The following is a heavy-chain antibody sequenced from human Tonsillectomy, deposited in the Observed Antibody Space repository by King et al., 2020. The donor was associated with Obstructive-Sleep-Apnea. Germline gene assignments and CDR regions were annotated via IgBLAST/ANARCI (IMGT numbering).Heavy chain of an antibody. CDR3: ALTFYYDTSAAEGAFDI. CDR2: IHYSGST. J-gene: IGHJ3*02. CDR1: GASISNGGYY. V-gene: IGHV4-31*03. D-gene: IGHD3-22*01. Sequence: QLQESGPGLVKPSQTLSLTCSVSGASISNGGYYWSWIRQYPGQGLEWIGYIHYSGSTYYNPSLKSRITMSLDTSKNHFYLDLISVTAADTAVYYCALTFYYDTSAAEGAFDIWGQGTMVTVSS.